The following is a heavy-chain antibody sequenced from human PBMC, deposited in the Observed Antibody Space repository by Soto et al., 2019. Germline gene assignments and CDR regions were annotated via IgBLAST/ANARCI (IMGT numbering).Heavy chain of an antibody. J-gene: IGHJ4*02. CDR1: GYTFTSYA. D-gene: IGHD6-19*01. CDR2: INAGNGNT. CDR3: ARDLGGWPDY. V-gene: IGHV1-3*01. Sequence: AASVKVSCKASGYTFTSYAIHWVRQAPGQRLEWMGWINAGNGNTKYSQKFQDRVTITRDTSASTAYMELSSLRSEDTAVYYCARDLGGWPDYWGQGTLVTGSS.